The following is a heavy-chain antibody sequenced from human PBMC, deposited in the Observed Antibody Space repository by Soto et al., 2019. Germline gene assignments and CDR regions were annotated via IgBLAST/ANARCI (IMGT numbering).Heavy chain of an antibody. V-gene: IGHV4-39*01. CDR2: IYYSGST. CDR3: ARTYYGSGSYYNEQITIDY. D-gene: IGHD3-10*01. CDR1: GGSISSSSYY. J-gene: IGHJ4*02. Sequence: PSETLSLTCTVSGGSISSSSYYWGWIRQPPEKGLEWIGSIYYSGSTYYNPSLKSRVTISVDTSKNQFSLKLSSVTAADTAVYCCARTYYGSGSYYNEQITIDYWGQGTLVTVSS.